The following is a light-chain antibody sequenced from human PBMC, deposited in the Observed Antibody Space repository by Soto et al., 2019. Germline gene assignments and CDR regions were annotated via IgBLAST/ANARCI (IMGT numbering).Light chain of an antibody. J-gene: IGKJ5*01. CDR3: QQSYRTTVT. Sequence: DIQMTQSPSTLPASVGDRVTITCRASQSISRFLNWYQQKPGKAPKLLISGASSLLSGVPSRFSGRGSGTDFTLTISSLQPEDFATYYCQQSYRTTVTFGQGTRLEIK. CDR1: QSISRF. CDR2: GAS. V-gene: IGKV1-39*01.